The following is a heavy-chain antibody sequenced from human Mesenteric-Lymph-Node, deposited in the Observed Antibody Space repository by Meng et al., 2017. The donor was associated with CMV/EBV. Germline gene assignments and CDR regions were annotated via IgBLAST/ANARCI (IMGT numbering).Heavy chain of an antibody. D-gene: IGHD6-19*01. V-gene: IGHV3-23*01. CDR1: GFTCRGYA. Sequence: SGFTCRGYAMAWVRLAPGKGREWLSHISGTGHNTYYADSVKGRFTISRDNSRNTLHLQMISLRGEDSAIYYCAKFAGWGSGDYYFDSWGTGALVTVSS. CDR2: ISGTGHNT. CDR3: AKFAGWGSGDYYFDS. J-gene: IGHJ4*02.